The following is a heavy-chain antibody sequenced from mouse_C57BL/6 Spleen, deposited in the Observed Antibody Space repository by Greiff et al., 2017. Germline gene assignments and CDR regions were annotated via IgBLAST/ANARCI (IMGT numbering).Heavy chain of an antibody. CDR1: GYTFTSYG. CDR3: ARGGDYYYGSRYYFDY. CDR2: IYPRSGNT. Sequence: VNVVESGAELARPGASVKLSCKASGYTFTSYGISWVKQRTGQGLEWIGEIYPRSGNTYYNEKFKGKATLTADKSSSTAYMELRSLTSEDSAVYFCARGGDYYYGSRYYFDYWGQGTTLTVSS. D-gene: IGHD1-1*01. V-gene: IGHV1-81*01. J-gene: IGHJ2*01.